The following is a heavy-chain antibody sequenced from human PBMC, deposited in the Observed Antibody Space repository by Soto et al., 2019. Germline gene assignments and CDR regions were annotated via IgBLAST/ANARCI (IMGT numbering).Heavy chain of an antibody. CDR2: ISYDGNNK. J-gene: IGHJ4*02. CDR3: AKQHYSSGWSDY. D-gene: IGHD6-19*01. V-gene: IGHV3-30*18. Sequence: QVQLVESGGGVVQPGRSLRLSCAASGFTFSSYGMHWVRQAPGKGLEWVAVISYDGNNKYYSDSVKGRFTISRDNSKNTVYLQRNSLRAEDTAVYYCAKQHYSSGWSDYWGQGTLVTVSS. CDR1: GFTFSSYG.